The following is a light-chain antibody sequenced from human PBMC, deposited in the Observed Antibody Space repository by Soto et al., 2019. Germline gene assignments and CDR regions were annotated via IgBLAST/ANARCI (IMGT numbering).Light chain of an antibody. Sequence: QSVLTQHASVSGSPGQASTISCTGISGGGYSVVSWYQQYPSKAPKLLIYEVYSRPSGISDRFSGSRSVSTASLTISGLQVEDEADYYCSSYTRSNTYVSGTGTKLTVL. J-gene: IGLJ1*01. CDR3: SSYTRSNTYV. V-gene: IGLV2-14*01. CDR2: EVY. CDR1: SGGGYSV.